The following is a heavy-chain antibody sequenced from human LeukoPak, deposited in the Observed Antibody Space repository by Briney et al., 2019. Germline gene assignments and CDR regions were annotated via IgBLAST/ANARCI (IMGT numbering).Heavy chain of an antibody. CDR2: ISGSGGST. D-gene: IGHD6-19*01. CDR1: GFTFSSYA. CDR3: AKHQSSPYSSGWYPFDY. Sequence: GGSLRLSCAASGFTFSSYAMSWVRQAPGKGLEWVSAISGSGGSTYYADSVKGRFTIPRDNSKNTLYLQMNSLRAEDTAVYYCAKHQSSPYSSGWYPFDYWGQGTLVTVSS. V-gene: IGHV3-23*01. J-gene: IGHJ4*02.